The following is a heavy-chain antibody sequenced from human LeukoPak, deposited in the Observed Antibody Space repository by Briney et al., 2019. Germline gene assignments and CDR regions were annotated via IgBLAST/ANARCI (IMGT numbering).Heavy chain of an antibody. CDR3: AIKLTEYYYDSSGYYGY. D-gene: IGHD3-22*01. J-gene: IGHJ4*02. V-gene: IGHV4-61*02. CDR1: GGSISSGSYY. Sequence: SETLSLTCTVSGGSISSGSYYWSWIRQPAGKGLEWIGRIYTSGSTNYNPSLKSRVTISVDTSKNQFSLKLSSVTAADTAVYYCAIKLTEYYYDSSGYYGYWGQGTLVTVSS. CDR2: IYTSGST.